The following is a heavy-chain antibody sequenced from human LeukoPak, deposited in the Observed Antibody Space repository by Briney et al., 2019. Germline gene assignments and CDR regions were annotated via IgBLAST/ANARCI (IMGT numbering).Heavy chain of an antibody. V-gene: IGHV3-30*03. CDR3: ARDSSSYYYYYYMDV. J-gene: IGHJ6*03. D-gene: IGHD6-6*01. CDR2: ISYDESNK. CDR1: GFTFSSYG. Sequence: GGSLRLSCAASGFTFSSYGMHWVRQAPGKGLEWVAVISYDESNKYYADSVKGRFTISRDNSKNTLYLQMNSLRAEDTAVYYCARDSSSYYYYYYMDVWGKGTTVTVSS.